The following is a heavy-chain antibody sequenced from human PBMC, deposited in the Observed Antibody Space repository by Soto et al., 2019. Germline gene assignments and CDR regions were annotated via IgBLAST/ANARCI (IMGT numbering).Heavy chain of an antibody. Sequence: QLQLQESGPGLVKPSETLSLTCTVSGGSISSSSYYWGWIRQPPGKGLEWIGSIYYSGSTYYNPSLKSRVTISVATSKNQFSLKLSSVTAADTAVYYCARPSCSGGSCYEFDYWGQGTLVTVSS. CDR1: GGSISSSSYY. D-gene: IGHD2-15*01. CDR3: ARPSCSGGSCYEFDY. V-gene: IGHV4-39*01. CDR2: IYYSGST. J-gene: IGHJ4*02.